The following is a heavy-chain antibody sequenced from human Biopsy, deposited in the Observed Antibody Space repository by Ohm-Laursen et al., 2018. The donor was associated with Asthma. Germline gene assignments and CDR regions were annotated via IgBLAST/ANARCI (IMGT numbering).Heavy chain of an antibody. J-gene: IGHJ5*02. CDR1: GGSISNSNYY. CDR3: ARTTYGHDGFDP. V-gene: IGHV4-31*03. Sequence: TLSLTCTVSGGSISNSNYYWGWIRHHPGKGLEWIGHIYYSGSTYYNPSLKSRVSISLDTSKNQFSLSLTSVTAADTAVYYCARTTYGHDGFDPWGQGTLVTVSS. D-gene: IGHD4-17*01. CDR2: IYYSGST.